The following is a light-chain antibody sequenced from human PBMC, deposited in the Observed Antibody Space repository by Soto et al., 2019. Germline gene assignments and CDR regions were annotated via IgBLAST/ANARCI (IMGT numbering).Light chain of an antibody. Sequence: QSALTQPPSASGSPGQSVTISCTGTSSDVGGYNYVSWYQQHPGKAPKLMIYGVSKRPSGVPDRFSGSKSGNTASLTVSGLQAEDEADYYCSSYAGSTLYVFGTGTKLTVL. J-gene: IGLJ1*01. V-gene: IGLV2-8*01. CDR3: SSYAGSTLYV. CDR2: GVS. CDR1: SSDVGGYNY.